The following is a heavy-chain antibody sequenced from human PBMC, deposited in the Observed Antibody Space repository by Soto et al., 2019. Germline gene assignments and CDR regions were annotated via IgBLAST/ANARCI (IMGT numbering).Heavy chain of an antibody. CDR2: ISYDGSNK. Sequence: GGSLRLSCAASGFTFSSYGMHWVRQAPGKGLEWVAVISYDGSNKYYADSVKGRFTISRDNSKNTLYLQMNSLRAEDTAVYYCAKISRSYSSGWYLGYFDYWGQGTLVTVSS. D-gene: IGHD6-19*01. CDR1: GFTFSSYG. J-gene: IGHJ4*02. CDR3: AKISRSYSSGWYLGYFDY. V-gene: IGHV3-30*18.